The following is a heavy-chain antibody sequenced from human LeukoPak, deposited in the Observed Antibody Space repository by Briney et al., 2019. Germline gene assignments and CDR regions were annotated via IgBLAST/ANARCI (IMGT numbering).Heavy chain of an antibody. CDR2: INPNSGGT. CDR3: ARESIVGATITASDAFDI. V-gene: IGHV1-2*02. D-gene: IGHD1-26*01. J-gene: IGHJ3*02. Sequence: GASVKVSCKASGYTFTGYYMHWVRQAPGQGLEWMGWINPNSGGTNYAQKFQGRVTMTRDTSISTAYMELSRLRSDDTAVYYCARESIVGATITASDAFDIWGQGTMVTVSS. CDR1: GYTFTGYY.